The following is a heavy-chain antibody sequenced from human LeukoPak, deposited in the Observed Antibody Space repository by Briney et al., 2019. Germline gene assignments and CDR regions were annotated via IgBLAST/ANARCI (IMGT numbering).Heavy chain of an antibody. CDR1: GFTFSSYS. J-gene: IGHJ3*02. CDR2: ISSSSSYI. Sequence: GGSLRPSCAASGFTFSSYSMNWVRQAPGKGLEWVSSISSSSSYIYYADSVKGRFTISRDNAKNSLYLQMNSLRAEDTAVYYCARDMEEQWPSDAFDIWGQGTMVTVSS. CDR3: ARDMEEQWPSDAFDI. D-gene: IGHD6-19*01. V-gene: IGHV3-21*01.